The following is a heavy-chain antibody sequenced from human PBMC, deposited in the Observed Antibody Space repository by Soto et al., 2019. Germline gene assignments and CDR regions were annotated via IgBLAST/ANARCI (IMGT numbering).Heavy chain of an antibody. CDR2: IWYDGSNK. Sequence: GGSLRLSCAASGFTFSTYGMHWVRQAPGKGLEWVALIWYDGSNKNEADSVKGRFTISRDNSKNTLYLQMNSLRAEDTAVYYCAREMAPNSSGWYDFDSWGQGALVTVSS. D-gene: IGHD6-19*01. V-gene: IGHV3-33*01. CDR1: GFTFSTYG. CDR3: AREMAPNSSGWYDFDS. J-gene: IGHJ4*02.